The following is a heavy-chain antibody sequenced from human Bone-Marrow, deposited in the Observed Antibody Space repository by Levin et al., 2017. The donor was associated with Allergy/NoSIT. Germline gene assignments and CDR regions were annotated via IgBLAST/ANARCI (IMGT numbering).Heavy chain of an antibody. CDR1: GFTFSMYG. J-gene: IGHJ6*02. CDR3: AREGDNWGNYYGLDV. CDR2: ISTAGDT. D-gene: IGHD7-27*01. Sequence: GESLKISCAASGFTFSMYGMHWVRQPPGKGLEWVSEISTAGDTYYSDSVRGRFTTSRENGKNSLYLQLNNLRDGDTAVYYCAREGDNWGNYYGLDVWGQGTTVTVSS. V-gene: IGHV3-13*01.